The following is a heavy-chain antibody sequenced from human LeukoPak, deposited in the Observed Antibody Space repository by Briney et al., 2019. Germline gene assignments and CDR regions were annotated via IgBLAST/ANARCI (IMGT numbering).Heavy chain of an antibody. CDR2: ISGSGGST. V-gene: IGHV3-23*01. CDR1: GFTFSSYA. Sequence: QPGGSLRLSCVASGFTFSSYAMSWVRQAPGKGLEWVSAISGSGGSTYYADSVKGQFTISRDNSKNTLYLQMNNLRAEDTAVYYCAKSHPLVVVRDPAYGSGSYYKSQEYYFDYWGQGTLVTVSS. J-gene: IGHJ4*02. D-gene: IGHD3-10*01. CDR3: AKSHPLVVVRDPAYGSGSYYKSQEYYFDY.